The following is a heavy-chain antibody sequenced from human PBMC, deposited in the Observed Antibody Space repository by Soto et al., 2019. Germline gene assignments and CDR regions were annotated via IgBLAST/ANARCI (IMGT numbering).Heavy chain of an antibody. CDR3: ARALKEQWLLPRDNWFDP. CDR2: IYYSGST. Sequence: PSETLSLTCTVSGGSISSSNYYWGWIRQPPGKGLEWIGSIYYSGSTYYNPSLKSRVTISVDTSKNQFSLKLSSVTAADTAVYYCARALKEQWLLPRDNWFDPWGQGTLVTVSS. J-gene: IGHJ5*02. V-gene: IGHV4-39*01. CDR1: GGSISSSNYY. D-gene: IGHD6-19*01.